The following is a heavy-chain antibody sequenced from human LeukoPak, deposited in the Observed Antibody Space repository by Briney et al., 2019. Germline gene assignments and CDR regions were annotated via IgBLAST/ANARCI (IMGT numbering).Heavy chain of an antibody. Sequence: ASVTVSCKASGYIFTTYAMHWVRQAPGQSLEWMGWINAGNGNTKYSQKFQGRVTITRDTSANIAYMELSSLRSEDTAVYYCATTVSAGTYRYFQHWGQGTLVTVSS. D-gene: IGHD6-13*01. CDR2: INAGNGNT. CDR3: ATTVSAGTYRYFQH. J-gene: IGHJ1*01. V-gene: IGHV1-3*01. CDR1: GYIFTTYA.